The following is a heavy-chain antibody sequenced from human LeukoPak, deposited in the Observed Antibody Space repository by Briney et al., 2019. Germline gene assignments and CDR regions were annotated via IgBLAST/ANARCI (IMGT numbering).Heavy chain of an antibody. J-gene: IGHJ3*02. CDR1: GFTFSSYA. CDR2: IKQDGSEK. CDR3: ARAPIGRAYAFDI. Sequence: GGSLRLSCAASGFTFSSYAMSWVRQAPGKGLEWVANIKQDGSEKYYVNSVKGRFTISRDNAKNSLYLQMNSLRAEDTAVYYCARAPIGRAYAFDIWGQGTMVTVSS. D-gene: IGHD1-26*01. V-gene: IGHV3-7*01.